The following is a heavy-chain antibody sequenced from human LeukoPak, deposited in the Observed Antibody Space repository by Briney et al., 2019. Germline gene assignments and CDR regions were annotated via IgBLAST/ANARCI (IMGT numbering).Heavy chain of an antibody. CDR3: AKDLTRRDGYNLGY. CDR2: ISGSGGST. V-gene: IGHV3-23*01. D-gene: IGHD5-24*01. Sequence: SGGSLRLSCAASGFTFSSYAMSWVRQAPGKGLEWVSVISGSGGSTYYADSVKGRFTISRDNSKNTLYLQMNSLRAEDTAVYYCAKDLTRRDGYNLGYWGQGTLVTVSS. J-gene: IGHJ4*02. CDR1: GFTFSSYA.